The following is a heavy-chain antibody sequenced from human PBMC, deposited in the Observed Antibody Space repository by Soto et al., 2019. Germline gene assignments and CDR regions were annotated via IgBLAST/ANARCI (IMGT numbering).Heavy chain of an antibody. D-gene: IGHD3-3*01. CDR2: MNPNSGNT. CDR3: ARCGEVLRFLEWSPPYYYYMDV. V-gene: IGHV1-8*01. Sequence: ASVKVSCKASGYTFTSYDINWVRQATGQGLEWMGWMNPNSGNTGYAQKFQGRVTMTRNTSISTAYMELSSLRSEDTAVYYCARCGEVLRFLEWSPPYYYYMDVWGKGTTVTVSS. J-gene: IGHJ6*03. CDR1: GYTFTSYD.